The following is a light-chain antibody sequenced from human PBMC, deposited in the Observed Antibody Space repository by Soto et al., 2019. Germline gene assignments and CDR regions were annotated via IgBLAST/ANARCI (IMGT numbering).Light chain of an antibody. CDR2: ANR. CDR3: QSYDSSLSVV. J-gene: IGLJ2*01. V-gene: IGLV1-40*01. Sequence: QSVLTQPPSASGAPGQRITISCTGSTSNIGAAYDVQWYQQLPRTAPKLLIYANRNRPSGVPDRFSGSKSGTSASLAITGLQAEDEADYYCQSYDSSLSVVFGGGTKVTVL. CDR1: TSNIGAAYD.